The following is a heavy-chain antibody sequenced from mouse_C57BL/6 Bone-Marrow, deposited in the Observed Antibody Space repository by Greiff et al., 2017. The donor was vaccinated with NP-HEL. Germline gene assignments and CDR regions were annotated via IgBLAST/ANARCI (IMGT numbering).Heavy chain of an antibody. CDR3: TREGGGSQAWFAY. CDR1: GYTFTSYW. V-gene: IGHV1-5*01. J-gene: IGHJ3*01. Sequence: DVKLQESGTVLARPGASVKMSCKTSGYTFTSYWMHWVKQRPGQGLEWIGAIYPGNSDTSYNQKFKGKAKLTAVTSASTAYMELSSLTNEDSAVYYCTREGGGSQAWFAYWGQGTLVTVSA. CDR2: IYPGNSDT.